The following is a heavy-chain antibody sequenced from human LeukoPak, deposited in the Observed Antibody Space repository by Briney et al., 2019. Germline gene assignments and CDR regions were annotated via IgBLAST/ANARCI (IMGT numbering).Heavy chain of an antibody. CDR1: GFTFSSYA. CDR3: AKDHSGSYSGWYFDL. D-gene: IGHD1-26*01. Sequence: PGGSLRLSCAASGFTFSSYAMSWVRQVPGKGLEWVSGISGGGEATFYADSVKGRFTSSRDSSTNTLYLQMNSLRVEDTAIYHCAKDHSGSYSGWYFDLWGRGTLVTVSS. CDR2: ISGGGEAT. J-gene: IGHJ2*01. V-gene: IGHV3-23*01.